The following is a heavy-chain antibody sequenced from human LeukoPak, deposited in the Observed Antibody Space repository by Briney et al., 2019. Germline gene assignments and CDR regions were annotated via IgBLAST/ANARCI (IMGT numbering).Heavy chain of an antibody. CDR2: INSDGSST. Sequence: GGSLRLSCAASGFTFSSYWMHWVRQAPRKGLVWVSRINSDGSSTSYADSVKGRFTISRDNAKNTLYLQMNSLRAEDTAVYYCAREYSSWYPFDYWGQGTLVTVSS. CDR1: GFTFSSYW. J-gene: IGHJ4*02. V-gene: IGHV3-74*01. CDR3: AREYSSWYPFDY. D-gene: IGHD6-13*01.